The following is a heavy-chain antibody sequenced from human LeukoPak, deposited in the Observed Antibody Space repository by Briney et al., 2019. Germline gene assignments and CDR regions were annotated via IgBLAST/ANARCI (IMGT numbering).Heavy chain of an antibody. CDR3: ARGQMAGIAARRDFDY. CDR2: MNPNSGNT. J-gene: IGHJ4*02. V-gene: IGHV1-8*01. Sequence: ASVKVSCKASGYTFTSYDINWVRQATGQGLEWMGWMNPNSGNTGYAQKFQGRVTMTRNTSISTAYIELSSLRSEDTAVYYCARGQMAGIAARRDFDYWGQGTLVTVSS. CDR1: GYTFTSYD. D-gene: IGHD6-6*01.